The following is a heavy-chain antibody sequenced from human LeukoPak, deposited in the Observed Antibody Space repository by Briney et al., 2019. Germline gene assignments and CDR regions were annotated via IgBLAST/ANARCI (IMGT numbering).Heavy chain of an antibody. D-gene: IGHD1-26*01. CDR3: ARDGEWELPPAFDI. V-gene: IGHV3-66*02. Sequence: PGGSLRLSCAASGFTVSSNYMSWLRQAPGKGLEWVSVIYSGGSTYYADSVKGRFTISRDNSKNTLYLQMNSLRAEDTAVYYCARDGEWELPPAFDIWGQGTMVTVSS. CDR2: IYSGGST. CDR1: GFTVSSNY. J-gene: IGHJ3*02.